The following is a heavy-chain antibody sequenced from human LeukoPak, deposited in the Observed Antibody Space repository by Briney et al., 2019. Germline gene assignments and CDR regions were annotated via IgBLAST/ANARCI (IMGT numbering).Heavy chain of an antibody. D-gene: IGHD3-9*01. Sequence: SKTLSLTCTVSGGSISSGDYYWSWIRQPPGKGLEWIGYIYYSGSTYYNPSLKSRVTISVDTSKNQFSLKLSSVTAADTAVYYCARDLGGNPPNYDILTRDAFDIWGQGTMVTVSS. V-gene: IGHV4-30-4*01. J-gene: IGHJ3*02. CDR1: GGSISSGDYY. CDR3: ARDLGGNPPNYDILTRDAFDI. CDR2: IYYSGST.